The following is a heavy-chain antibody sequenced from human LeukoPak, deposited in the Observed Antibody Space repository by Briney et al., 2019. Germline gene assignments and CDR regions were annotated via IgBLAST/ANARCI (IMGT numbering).Heavy chain of an antibody. CDR1: GYTFTSYD. Sequence: ASVKVSCKASGYTFTSYDINWVRQATGQGLEWMGWMNPNSGNTGYAQKFQGRVTMTRNTSISTAYMELSSLRSEDTAVYYCARVAAATMGSMNKRDCYYYGMDVWGQGTTVTVSS. V-gene: IGHV1-8*01. D-gene: IGHD6-25*01. J-gene: IGHJ6*02. CDR3: ARVAAATMGSMNKRDCYYYGMDV. CDR2: MNPNSGNT.